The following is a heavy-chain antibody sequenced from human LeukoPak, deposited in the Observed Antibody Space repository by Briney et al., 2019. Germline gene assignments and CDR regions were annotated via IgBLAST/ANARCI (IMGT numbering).Heavy chain of an antibody. D-gene: IGHD3-22*01. CDR1: GFTFSSYA. J-gene: IGHJ4*02. CDR3: AKWSSTYYYDSSGYYYDYFDY. Sequence: GGSLRLSCAASGFTFSSYAMSWVRQAPGKGLEWVSAISGSGGSTCYADSVKGRFTTSRDNSKNTLYLQMNSLRAEDTAVYYCAKWSSTYYYDSSGYYYDYFDYWGQGTLVTVSS. CDR2: ISGSGGST. V-gene: IGHV3-23*01.